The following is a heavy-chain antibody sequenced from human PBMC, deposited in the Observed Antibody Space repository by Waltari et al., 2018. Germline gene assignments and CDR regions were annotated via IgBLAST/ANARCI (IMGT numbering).Heavy chain of an antibody. D-gene: IGHD5-18*01. V-gene: IGHV3-74*01. CDR2: INSDGSSI. Sequence: EVQLVEAGGDIVQPGGSLRLSCAATGFRFRDYWRHWVRQVPGKGLVWFSRINSDGSSISYSDSVKGRFTISRDNSKNMLYLQLNSLRAEDTAVYYCARKGGRGYTYGPFYYDSWGQGTLVTVSS. CDR1: GFRFRDYW. J-gene: IGHJ4*02. CDR3: ARKGGRGYTYGPFYYDS.